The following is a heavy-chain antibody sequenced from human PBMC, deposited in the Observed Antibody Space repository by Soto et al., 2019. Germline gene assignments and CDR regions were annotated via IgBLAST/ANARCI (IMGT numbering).Heavy chain of an antibody. V-gene: IGHV3-48*02. D-gene: IGHD3-22*01. CDR3: ARAYYYDSSGYPNCFDP. J-gene: IGHJ5*02. Sequence: GGSLRLSCAASGFTFSSYSMNWVRQAPGKGLEWVSYISSSSSTIYYADSVKGRFTISRDNAKNSLYLQMNSLRDEDTAVYYCARAYYYDSSGYPNCFDPWGQGTLVTLSS. CDR1: GFTFSSYS. CDR2: ISSSSSTI.